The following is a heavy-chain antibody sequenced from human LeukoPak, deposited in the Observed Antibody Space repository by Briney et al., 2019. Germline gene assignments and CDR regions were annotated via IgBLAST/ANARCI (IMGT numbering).Heavy chain of an antibody. CDR2: INTNNGNT. CDR3: ARAHFGGNYYDYYGMDV. J-gene: IGHJ6*02. V-gene: IGHV1-18*01. Sequence: ASVKVSCKASGYSFTTYPLSWVRQAPGQGLEWMGWINTNNGNTKLAQKVQDRVTMTADTSRTTAYMEMRSLRSDDTAMYFCARAHFGGNYYDYYGMDVWGQGTTVTVSS. D-gene: IGHD4-23*01. CDR1: GYSFTTYP.